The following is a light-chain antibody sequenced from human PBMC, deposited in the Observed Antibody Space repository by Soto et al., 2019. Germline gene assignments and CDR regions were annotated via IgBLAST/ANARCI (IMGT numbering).Light chain of an antibody. Sequence: QSALTQEASVSGTVGQKVTLSYSGSTNYVGNYAVGWYRQISHGAPKTGIFGNSLPSGIPDRLSDSKSGTTASLTISGLLPEEETDYSCSTWDYSLTLYVFATGTKVTVL. J-gene: IGLJ1*01. V-gene: IGLV1-36*01. CDR1: TNYVGNYA. CDR2: GN. CDR3: STWDYSLTLYV.